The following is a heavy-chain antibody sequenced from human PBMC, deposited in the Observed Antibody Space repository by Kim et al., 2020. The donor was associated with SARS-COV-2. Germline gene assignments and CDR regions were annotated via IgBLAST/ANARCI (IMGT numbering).Heavy chain of an antibody. CDR3: ARDVSYASGSSKSPDY. V-gene: IGHV3-30*01. J-gene: IGHJ4*02. D-gene: IGHD3-10*01. Sequence: SVKGRFSISRDNSKNTLYLQMNSLRAEDTAVFYCARDVSYASGSSKSPDYWGQGTLVTVSS.